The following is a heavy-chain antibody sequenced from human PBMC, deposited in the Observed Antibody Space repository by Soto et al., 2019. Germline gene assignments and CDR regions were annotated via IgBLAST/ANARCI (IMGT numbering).Heavy chain of an antibody. V-gene: IGHV1-3*01. Sequence: ASVKVSCKASGYTFTSYAMHWVRQAPGQRLEWMGWINAGNGNTKYSQKFQGKATITRATSASTAYMELSSLRSEDTAVYYCARGLRSPRLEWFRPDYYYYMDVWGKGTTVTVSS. CDR3: ARGLRSPRLEWFRPDYYYYMDV. CDR1: GYTFTSYA. D-gene: IGHD3-3*01. CDR2: INAGNGNT. J-gene: IGHJ6*03.